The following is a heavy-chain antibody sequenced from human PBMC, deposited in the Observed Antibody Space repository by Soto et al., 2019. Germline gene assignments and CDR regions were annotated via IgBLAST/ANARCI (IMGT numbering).Heavy chain of an antibody. V-gene: IGHV4-59*01. J-gene: IGHJ4*02. D-gene: IGHD5-18*01. Sequence: SETLSLTCTVSGGSISSYYWSWIRQPPGKGLEWIGYIYYSGSTNYNPSLKSRVTISVDTSKNQFSLKLSSVTAADTAVYYCASFARNWLGYSYGFDYWGQGTMVTVS. CDR3: ASFARNWLGYSYGFDY. CDR2: IYYSGST. CDR1: GGSISSYY.